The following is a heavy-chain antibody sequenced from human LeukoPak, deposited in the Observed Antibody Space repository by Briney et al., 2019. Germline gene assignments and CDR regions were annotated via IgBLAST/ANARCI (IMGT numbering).Heavy chain of an antibody. Sequence: ASVKVSCKASGYTFTSYGISWVRQAPGQGLEWMGWISAYNGNTNYAQKLQGRVTMTTDTSTSTAYMELRSLRSDDTAVYYCARDKGPDYDIWSGYYPSNWFDPWGQGTLVTVSS. D-gene: IGHD3-3*01. CDR2: ISAYNGNT. V-gene: IGHV1-18*01. J-gene: IGHJ5*02. CDR1: GYTFTSYG. CDR3: ARDKGPDYDIWSGYYPSNWFDP.